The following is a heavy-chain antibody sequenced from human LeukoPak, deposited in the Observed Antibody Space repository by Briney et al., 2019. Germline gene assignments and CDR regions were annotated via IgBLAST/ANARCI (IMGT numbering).Heavy chain of an antibody. D-gene: IGHD6-13*01. CDR2: IWYDGSNK. J-gene: IGHJ6*04. CDR1: GFTFSSYG. V-gene: IGHV3-33*01. CDR3: ARDAPRAAYYYGMDV. Sequence: GGSLRLSCAASGFTFSSYGMHWVRQAPGKGLEWVAVIWYDGSNKYYADSVKGRFTISRDNSKNTLYLQMNSLRAEDTAVYYCARDAPRAAYYYGMDVWGKGTTVTVSS.